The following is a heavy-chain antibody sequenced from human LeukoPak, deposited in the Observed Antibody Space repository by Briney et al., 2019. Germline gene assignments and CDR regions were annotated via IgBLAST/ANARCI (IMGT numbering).Heavy chain of an antibody. CDR1: GFTFSSYW. Sequence: GGSLRLSCGASGFTFSSYWMSWVRQAPGKGLEWVANIKQDGSEEYYVDSMKGRFTISRDNAKNSLYLQMNSLRAEDTAVYYCAKDNKERGYCSGGACYSMALDYWGQGTLVTVSS. CDR3: AKDNKERGYCSGGACYSMALDY. D-gene: IGHD2-15*01. J-gene: IGHJ4*02. CDR2: IKQDGSEE. V-gene: IGHV3-7*05.